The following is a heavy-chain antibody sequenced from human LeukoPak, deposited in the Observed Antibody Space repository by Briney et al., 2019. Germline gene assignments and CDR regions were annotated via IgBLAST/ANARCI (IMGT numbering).Heavy chain of an antibody. J-gene: IGHJ5*02. Sequence: GGSLRLSCAASGFTFSSYTIHWVRQPPGKGLEWVAVISFDGSNKYCADSVKGRFTISRDNSKNTLYLQMNSLRAEDTAVYYCAREELGSSLGFDPWGQGTLVTVSS. V-gene: IGHV3-30-3*01. CDR3: AREELGSSLGFDP. CDR1: GFTFSSYT. D-gene: IGHD3-16*01. CDR2: ISFDGSNK.